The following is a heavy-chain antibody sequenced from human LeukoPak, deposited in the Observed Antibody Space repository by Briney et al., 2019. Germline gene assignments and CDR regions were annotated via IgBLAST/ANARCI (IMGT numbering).Heavy chain of an antibody. Sequence: HPGGSLRLSCAVSGFPFSDFAMSWVRQAPGKGLEWASTISGGGDNTYFADSVKGRFTISRDNSKNTLFLQMVSLRAEDTAVYYCAKFEGALLGNYYMDVWGKGTTVTVSS. CDR3: AKFEGALLGNYYMDV. V-gene: IGHV3-23*01. CDR2: ISGGGDNT. CDR1: GFPFSDFA. J-gene: IGHJ6*03.